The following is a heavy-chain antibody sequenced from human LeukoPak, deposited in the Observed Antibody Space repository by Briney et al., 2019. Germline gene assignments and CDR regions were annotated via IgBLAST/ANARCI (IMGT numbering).Heavy chain of an antibody. CDR2: IKSDGSST. Sequence: PGGSLRLSCAASGFTFSSYATSWVRQAPGKGLVWVSRIKSDGSSTSYADSVKGRFTISRDNAKNTLYLQTNSLRAEDTAVYYCAGRYCSGTSCYFYWGQGTLVTVSS. CDR3: AGRYCSGTSCYFY. V-gene: IGHV3-74*01. CDR1: GFTFSSYA. D-gene: IGHD2-2*01. J-gene: IGHJ4*02.